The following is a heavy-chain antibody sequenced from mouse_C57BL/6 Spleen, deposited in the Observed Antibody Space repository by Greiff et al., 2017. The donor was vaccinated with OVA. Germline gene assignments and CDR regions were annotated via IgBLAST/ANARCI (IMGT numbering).Heavy chain of an antibody. CDR1: GFTFSDYG. J-gene: IGHJ4*01. CDR3: ASGDHYAMDY. D-gene: IGHD3-3*01. Sequence: EVQGVESGGGLVKPGGSLKLSCAASGFTFSDYGMHWVRQAPEKGLEWVAYLSSGSSTIYYADTVKGRFTFPRDNATNTLFLRMISLRSEDTAMYYCASGDHYAMDYWGQGTSVTVSS. CDR2: LSSGSSTI. V-gene: IGHV5-17*01.